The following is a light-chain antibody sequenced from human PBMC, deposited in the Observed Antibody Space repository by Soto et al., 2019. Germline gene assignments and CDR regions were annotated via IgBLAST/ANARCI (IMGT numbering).Light chain of an antibody. CDR1: SSNIGSET. Sequence: QSVLTQPPSASGTPGQRVTISCSGSSSNIGSETVNWYQQVPGTAPKLLIYANNQRPSGVPDRFSVSKSGTSASLAIGGLQSEDEADYYGAAWDDSLKGWVFGGGTKVTVL. CDR2: ANN. V-gene: IGLV1-44*01. J-gene: IGLJ3*02. CDR3: AAWDDSLKGWV.